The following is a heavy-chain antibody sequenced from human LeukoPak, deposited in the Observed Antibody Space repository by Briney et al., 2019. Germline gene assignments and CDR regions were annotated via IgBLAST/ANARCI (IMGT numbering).Heavy chain of an antibody. CDR3: ARFIGCGGDCYRLDY. CDR1: GGSISIYY. D-gene: IGHD2-21*02. CDR2: IYYTGST. Sequence: SETLSLTCSVSGGSISIYYWSCIRQPPGKELEWIGNIYYTGSTYYNPSLESRVTISVDTSKNQFSLKLSSVTAADTAVYYCARFIGCGGDCYRLDYWGQGTLVTVSS. V-gene: IGHV4-59*08. J-gene: IGHJ4*02.